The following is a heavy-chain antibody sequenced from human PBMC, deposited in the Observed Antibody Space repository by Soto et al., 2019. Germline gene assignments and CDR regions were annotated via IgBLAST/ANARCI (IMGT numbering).Heavy chain of an antibody. D-gene: IGHD2-2*01. Sequence: SVKVSCKASGGTFSSYAISWVRQAPGQGLEWMGGIIPIFGTANYAQKFQGRVTITADESTSTAYMELSSLRSEDTAVYYCAGLYCSSTSCYPQLGMDVWGQGTTVTVS. CDR1: GGTFSSYA. J-gene: IGHJ6*02. CDR3: AGLYCSSTSCYPQLGMDV. CDR2: IIPIFGTA. V-gene: IGHV1-69*13.